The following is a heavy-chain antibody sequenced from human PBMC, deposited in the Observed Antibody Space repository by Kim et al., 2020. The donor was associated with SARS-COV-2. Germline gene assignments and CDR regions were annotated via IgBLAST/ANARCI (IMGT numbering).Heavy chain of an antibody. J-gene: IGHJ6*02. Sequence: GGSLRLSCAASGFTFSSYGMHWVRQAPGKGLEWVAVISYDGSNKYYADSVKGRFTISRDNSKNTLYLQMNSLRAEDTAVYYCAKDWKYGYGYNGYYYYGFDFWGQGTTVTVSS. CDR3: AKDWKYGYGYNGYYYYGFDF. CDR2: ISYDGSNK. V-gene: IGHV3-30*18. D-gene: IGHD5-18*01. CDR1: GFTFSSYG.